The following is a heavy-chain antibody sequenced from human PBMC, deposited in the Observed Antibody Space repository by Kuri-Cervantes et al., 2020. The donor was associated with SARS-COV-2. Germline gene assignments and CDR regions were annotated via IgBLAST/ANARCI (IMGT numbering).Heavy chain of an antibody. D-gene: IGHD3-3*01. V-gene: IGHV3-49*03. CDR2: IRSKAYGGTT. CDR1: GFTFGDYA. CDR3: TRLYDFWSGYYPPFDYYYYGMDV. Sequence: GESLKISCTASGFTFGDYAMSWFRQAPGKGLEWVGFIRSKAYGGTTEYAASVKGRFTISRDVSKSIAYLQMNSLKTEDTAVYYCTRLYDFWSGYYPPFDYYYYGMDVWGQGTTVTVSS. J-gene: IGHJ6*02.